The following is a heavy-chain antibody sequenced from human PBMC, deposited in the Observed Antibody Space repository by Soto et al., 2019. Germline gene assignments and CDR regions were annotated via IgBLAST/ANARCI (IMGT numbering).Heavy chain of an antibody. D-gene: IGHD2-15*01. V-gene: IGHV4-39*01. CDR1: GCSISSSSYY. Sequence: SETLSLTCTVSGCSISSSSYYWGWIRQPPGKGLEWIGSIYYSGSTYYNPSLKSRVTISVDTSKNQLSLKLSSVTAADTAVYYCARYEVVVAASNPWGQGTLVTVSS. CDR3: ARYEVVVAASNP. CDR2: IYYSGST. J-gene: IGHJ5*02.